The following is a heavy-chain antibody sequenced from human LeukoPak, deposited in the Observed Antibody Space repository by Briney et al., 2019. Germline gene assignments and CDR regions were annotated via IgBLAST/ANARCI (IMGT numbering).Heavy chain of an antibody. CDR2: IYYSGST. CDR3: ARIWGLENLFYYYYYMDV. Sequence: SETLSLACTVSGGSISSSSYYWGWIRQPPGKGLEWIGSIYYSGSTYYNPSLKSRVTISVDTSKNQFSLKLSSVTAADTAVYYCARIWGLENLFYYYYYMDVWGKGTTVTVSS. V-gene: IGHV4-39*07. D-gene: IGHD3-3*01. J-gene: IGHJ6*03. CDR1: GGSISSSSYY.